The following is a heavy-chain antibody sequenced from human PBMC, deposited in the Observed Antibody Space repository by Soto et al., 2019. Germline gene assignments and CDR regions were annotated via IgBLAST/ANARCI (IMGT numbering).Heavy chain of an antibody. CDR2: MNPNSGNT. V-gene: IGHV1-8*01. J-gene: IGHJ6*02. CDR3: ARDHRYGDYYYYGMDV. D-gene: IGHD4-17*01. CDR1: GYTFTSYD. Sequence: ASVKVSCKASGYTFTSYDINWVRQATGQGLEWMGWMNPNSGNTGYAQKFQGRVTMTRNTSISTAYMELSSLRSEDTAVYYCARDHRYGDYYYYGMDVWGQGTTVTVSS.